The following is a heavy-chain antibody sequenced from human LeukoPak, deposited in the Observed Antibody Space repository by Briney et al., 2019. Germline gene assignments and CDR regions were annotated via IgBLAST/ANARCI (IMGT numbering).Heavy chain of an antibody. J-gene: IGHJ4*02. D-gene: IGHD3-16*01. CDR3: ARAPCVWGAFDY. CDR1: GYTFTGYY. Sequence: ASVKVSCKASGYTFTGYYIHWVRQAPGQGLEWMGWINPNSGDTNNAQKFQGRVTMTWDTSISTAYMELSRLRSDDTAVYFCARAPCVWGAFDYWGQGTLVTVSS. V-gene: IGHV1-2*02. CDR2: INPNSGDT.